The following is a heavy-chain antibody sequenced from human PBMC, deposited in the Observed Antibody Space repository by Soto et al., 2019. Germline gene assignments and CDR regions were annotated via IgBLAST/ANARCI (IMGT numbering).Heavy chain of an antibody. D-gene: IGHD1-7*01. J-gene: IGHJ6*02. CDR3: AKGDVPNYSGPYHYVMDF. CDR2: MNNDGSIT. CDR1: GFTFSSHW. Sequence: GGSLRLSCAASGFTFSSHWMHWVRQAPGKGLVWVSRMNNDGSITNYADSVTGRFTISRDNSKNTLYLQMNSLRAEDTAVYYCAKGDVPNYSGPYHYVMDFWGQGSTVIVSS. V-gene: IGHV3-74*01.